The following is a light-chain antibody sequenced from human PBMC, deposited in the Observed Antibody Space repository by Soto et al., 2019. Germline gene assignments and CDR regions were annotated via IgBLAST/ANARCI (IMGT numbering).Light chain of an antibody. J-gene: IGLJ3*02. CDR1: SSDVGSYNL. Sequence: QSALTQPASVSGSPGQSITISCTGTSSDVGSYNLVSWYQQHPGNAPKLMIYEGSKRPSGVSNGFFGSKSGNTASLTISGLQAEDEADYYCCSFARGSTLVFGGGTKLTVL. CDR3: CSFARGSTLV. CDR2: EGS. V-gene: IGLV2-23*01.